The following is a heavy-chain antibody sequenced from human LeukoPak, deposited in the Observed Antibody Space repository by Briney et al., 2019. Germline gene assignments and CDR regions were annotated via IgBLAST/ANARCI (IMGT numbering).Heavy chain of an antibody. CDR3: ASRYNSSGYYNN. CDR2: IYYSGST. V-gene: IGHV4-39*01. J-gene: IGHJ4*02. CDR1: GGSISSSSYY. D-gene: IGHD3-22*01. Sequence: SETLSLTCTVSGGSISSSSYYWGWIRQPPGKGLEWIGSIYYSGSTYYNPSLKSRVTISVDTSKNQFSLKLSSVTAADTAVYYCASRYNSSGYYNNWGQGTLATVSS.